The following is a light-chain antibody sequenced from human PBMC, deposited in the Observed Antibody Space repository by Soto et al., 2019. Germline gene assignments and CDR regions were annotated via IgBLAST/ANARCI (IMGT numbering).Light chain of an antibody. J-gene: IGLJ2*01. CDR1: SSDVGGYNY. Sequence: QSALTQPASVSGSPGQSITISCTGTSSDVGGYNYVSWYQQHPGKAPKLMIYEVSNRPSGVSNRSSGSKSGNTASLTISGLQAEDEADYYCSSYTSSSTRVVFGGGTKLTVL. CDR3: SSYTSSSTRVV. CDR2: EVS. V-gene: IGLV2-14*01.